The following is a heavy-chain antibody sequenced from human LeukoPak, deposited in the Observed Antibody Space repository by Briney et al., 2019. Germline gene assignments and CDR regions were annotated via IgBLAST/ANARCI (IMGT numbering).Heavy chain of an antibody. V-gene: IGHV3-23*01. Sequence: PGGSLRLSCAASGFTFSNYAMSWVRQAPGKGLEWFSAISGSGGITYYADSVKGRFTISRDNSKNTLYLQMNSLRAEDTAAYYCAKSLGSAVVTANDDWGQGTLVTVSS. J-gene: IGHJ4*02. D-gene: IGHD2-21*02. CDR1: GFTFSNYA. CDR3: AKSLGSAVVTANDD. CDR2: ISGSGGIT.